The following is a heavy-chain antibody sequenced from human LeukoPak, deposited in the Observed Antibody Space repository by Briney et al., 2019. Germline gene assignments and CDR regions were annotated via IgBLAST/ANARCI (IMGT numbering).Heavy chain of an antibody. CDR2: IYTSGST. CDR1: GGSISSYY. V-gene: IGHV4-4*07. CDR3: ARELGQIWHTYNWFDP. Sequence: SETLSLTCTVSGGSISSYYWTWIRQPAGKGLEWIGRIYTSGSTNYNPSLKSRVTMSVDTSKNQFSLKLSSVTAADTAVYFCARELGQIWHTYNWFDPWGQGTLVTVSS. D-gene: IGHD5-18*01. J-gene: IGHJ5*02.